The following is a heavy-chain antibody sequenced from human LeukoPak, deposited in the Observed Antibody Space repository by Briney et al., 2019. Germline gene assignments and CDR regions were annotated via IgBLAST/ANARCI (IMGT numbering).Heavy chain of an antibody. CDR3: ARSRIWFGELSDY. D-gene: IGHD3-10*01. J-gene: IGHJ4*02. V-gene: IGHV3-7*01. Sequence: GGSLRLSCAASGFTLSTYWMSWVRQAPGKGLEWVANIKQDGSEKYYVDSVKGRFTISRDNAKNSLYLQMNSLRAEDTAVYYCARSRIWFGELSDYWGQGTLVTVSS. CDR2: IKQDGSEK. CDR1: GFTLSTYW.